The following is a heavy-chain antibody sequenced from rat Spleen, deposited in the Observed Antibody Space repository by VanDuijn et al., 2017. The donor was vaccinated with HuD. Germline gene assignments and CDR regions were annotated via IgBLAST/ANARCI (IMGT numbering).Heavy chain of an antibody. CDR2: ISSGCGNT. J-gene: IGHJ1*01. CDR3: ARQYRYNWYFDF. CDR1: GFTFSNYY. D-gene: IGHD1-5*01. Sequence: EVQLVESGGGLVQPGRSLKLSCAASGFTFSNYYMAWVRQAPTKGLEWIASISSGCGNTYYRDSVKGRFTISRDNAKNTQYLQMDSLRSEDTATYYCARQYRYNWYFDFWGPGTMVTVSS. V-gene: IGHV5S13*01.